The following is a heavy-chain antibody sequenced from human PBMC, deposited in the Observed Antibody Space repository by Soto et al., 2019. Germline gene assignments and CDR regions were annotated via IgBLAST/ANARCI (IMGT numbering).Heavy chain of an antibody. D-gene: IGHD3-16*01. CDR1: GYTFTGYY. CDR3: AREVGGGRQYYFDS. J-gene: IGHJ4*02. Sequence: QVHLVQSGAEVKKPGASVKVSCKASGYTFTGYYIHWVRQAPGQGLGWMGWTNPSNGGTNYAQKFQGRVTMTRDTSLNLAYMELTTLRSDDTAVFYCAREVGGGRQYYFDSWGLGTLVAVSS. CDR2: TNPSNGGT. V-gene: IGHV1-2*02.